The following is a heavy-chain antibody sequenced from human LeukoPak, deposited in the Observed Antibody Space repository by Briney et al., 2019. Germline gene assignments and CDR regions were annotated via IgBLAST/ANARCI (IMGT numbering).Heavy chain of an antibody. CDR2: ISWDGGST. D-gene: IGHD6-25*01. J-gene: IGHJ4*02. Sequence: GESLKISCAASGFTFDDYAMHWVRQAPGKGLEWVSLISWDGGSTYYADSVKGRFTISRDNSKNSLYLQMNSLRAEDTALYYCAKTSGYEDLYYFDYWGQGTLVTVSS. CDR3: AKTSGYEDLYYFDY. CDR1: GFTFDDYA. V-gene: IGHV3-43D*03.